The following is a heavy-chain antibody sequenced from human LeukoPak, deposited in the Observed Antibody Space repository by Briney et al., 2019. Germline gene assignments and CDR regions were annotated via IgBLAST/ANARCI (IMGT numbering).Heavy chain of an antibody. CDR2: IYTSGST. V-gene: IGHV4-4*07. CDR1: GGSISSYY. D-gene: IGHD3-16*01. J-gene: IGHJ6*03. CDR3: ARGSLRNYYYYYMDV. Sequence: SETLSLTCTVSGGSISSYYWGWIRQPAGKGLEWIGGIYTSGSTNYNPSLKSRVTISVDKSKNQFSLKLSSVTAADTAVYYCARGSLRNYYYYYMDVWGKGTTVTVSS.